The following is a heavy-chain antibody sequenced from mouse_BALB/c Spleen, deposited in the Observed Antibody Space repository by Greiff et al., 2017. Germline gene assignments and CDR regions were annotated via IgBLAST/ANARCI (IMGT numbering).Heavy chain of an antibody. CDR2: ISSGGSYT. J-gene: IGHJ2*01. V-gene: IGHV5-9-3*01. CDR1: GFTFSSYA. CDR3: ARQSGSSYEDYRYYGFDY. Sequence: EVQRVESGGGLVKPGGSLKLSCAASGFTFSSYAMSWVRQTPEKRLEWVATISSGGSYTYYPDSVKGRFTISRDNAKNTLYLQMSSLRSEDTAMYYCARQSGSSYEDYRYYGFDYWGQGTTLTVSS. D-gene: IGHD1-1*01.